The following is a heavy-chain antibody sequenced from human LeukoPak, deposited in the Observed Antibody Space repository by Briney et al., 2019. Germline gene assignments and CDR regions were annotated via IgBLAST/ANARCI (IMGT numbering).Heavy chain of an antibody. Sequence: PSETLSHTCTVSGGSISSGYYWGWIRQPPGKGLEWIGSIYHSGSTYYNPSLNSRLTISVDTSKNQFSLKLRSVTAADTAVYYCARHEYYDFWSGYSDPFDYWGQGTLVTVSS. D-gene: IGHD3-3*01. V-gene: IGHV4-38-2*02. CDR3: ARHEYYDFWSGYSDPFDY. J-gene: IGHJ4*02. CDR1: GGSISSGYY. CDR2: IYHSGST.